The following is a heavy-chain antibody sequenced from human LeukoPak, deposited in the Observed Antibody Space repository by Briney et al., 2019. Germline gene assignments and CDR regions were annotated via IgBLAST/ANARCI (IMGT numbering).Heavy chain of an antibody. CDR2: IYYSGST. Sequence: SETLSLTCTVSGGSISSSSYYWGWIRQPPGKGLEWIGSIYYSGSTYYNPSLKRRVTISVDTSKNQFSLKLSSVTAEDTAVYYCARLIEEEYCSSTSCYLPDYWGQGTLVTVSS. D-gene: IGHD2-2*01. CDR1: GGSISSSSYY. CDR3: ARLIEEEYCSSTSCYLPDY. V-gene: IGHV4-39*01. J-gene: IGHJ4*02.